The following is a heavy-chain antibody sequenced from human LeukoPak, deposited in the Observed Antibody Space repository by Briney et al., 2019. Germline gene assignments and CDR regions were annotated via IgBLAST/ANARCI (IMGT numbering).Heavy chain of an antibody. CDR1: GFTVSSNY. J-gene: IGHJ4*02. Sequence: PGGSLRLSCAASGFTVSSNYMSWVRQAPGKGLEWVSVIYSGGSTYYADSVKGRFTISRDNSKNTLYPQMNSLRAEDTAVYYCAGDRNSDWYSPLDYWGQGSQVTVSP. CDR2: IYSGGST. CDR3: AGDRNSDWYSPLDY. D-gene: IGHD6-19*01. V-gene: IGHV3-66*01.